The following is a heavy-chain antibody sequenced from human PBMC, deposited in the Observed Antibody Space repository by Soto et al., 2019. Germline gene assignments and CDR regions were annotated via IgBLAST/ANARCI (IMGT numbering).Heavy chain of an antibody. J-gene: IGHJ2*01. V-gene: IGHV4-34*02. Sequence: QVQLQQWGAGLLKPSETLSLTCAVYGGSFSGYYWSWVRQPPGKGLEWIGEVTRTGDTNYNPSLKRRVTMSLDTSKNQFSLGLDSVTAADTAVYYCARVFLGVTAYWYFDLWGRGTLVTVSS. CDR1: GGSFSGYY. CDR3: ARVFLGVTAYWYFDL. D-gene: IGHD2-21*02. CDR2: VTRTGDT.